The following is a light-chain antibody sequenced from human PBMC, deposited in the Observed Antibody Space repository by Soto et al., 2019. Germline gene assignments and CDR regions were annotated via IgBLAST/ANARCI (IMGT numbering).Light chain of an antibody. J-gene: IGLJ2*01. Sequence: QSVLTQPPSASGTPGQRVTISCSGGTSNIGTYSVDWYQQLPGTAPKLLIYYNNQRPSGVPDRFSGSKSGTSASLAISGLQSEDEAVYYCAAWDDSVTVVFGGGTKLTVL. CDR3: AAWDDSVTVV. CDR1: TSNIGTYS. V-gene: IGLV1-44*01. CDR2: YNN.